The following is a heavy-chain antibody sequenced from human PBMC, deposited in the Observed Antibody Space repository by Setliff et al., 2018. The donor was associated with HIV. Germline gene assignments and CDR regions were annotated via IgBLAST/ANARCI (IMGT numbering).Heavy chain of an antibody. Sequence: ESGPTLVNPTQTLTLTCSFSGFSLSTTGVGVGWIRQPPGKALEWLALIYWDDEKRYSPSLNSRLTITKDTSKNLVVLTMTNLDPVDTATYYCAHRWCTYNWNHVGAFDIWGQGTMVTVSS. V-gene: IGHV2-5*02. J-gene: IGHJ3*02. CDR3: AHRWCTYNWNHVGAFDI. CDR2: IYWDDEK. D-gene: IGHD1-20*01. CDR1: GFSLSTTGVG.